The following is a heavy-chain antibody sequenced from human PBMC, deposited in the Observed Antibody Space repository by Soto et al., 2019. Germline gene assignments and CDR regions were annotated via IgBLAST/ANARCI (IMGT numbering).Heavy chain of an antibody. CDR3: AKGLINGRWNAAD. CDR2: ITDSGTGT. J-gene: IGHJ4*02. V-gene: IGHV3-23*01. D-gene: IGHD1-1*01. CDR1: GFTFSSCV. Sequence: EVHLLESGGGLVQPGESLRLSCGASGFTFSSCVMSWVRQAPGKGLEWVSCITDSGTGTYYADSVKGRFTISRDNSKNTMYLQMNNLRAEDTGVYYCAKGLINGRWNAADWGQGTLVTVSS.